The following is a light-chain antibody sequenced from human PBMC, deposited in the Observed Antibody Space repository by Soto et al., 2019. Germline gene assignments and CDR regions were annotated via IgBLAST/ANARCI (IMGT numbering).Light chain of an antibody. CDR3: QRSFSTPLT. J-gene: IGKJ4*01. V-gene: IGKV1-39*01. Sequence: DIQMTQSPSSLSASVGDRVTITCRASQSISSYLHWYQQKPGKAPKLLIYAASSLQSGVPSRFSGSASGTDFTLTISRLQPDDFATYSCQRSFSTPLTFGGGTRVEIK. CDR2: AAS. CDR1: QSISSY.